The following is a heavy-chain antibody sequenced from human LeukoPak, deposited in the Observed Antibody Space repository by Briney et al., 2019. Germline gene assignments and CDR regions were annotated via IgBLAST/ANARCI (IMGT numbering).Heavy chain of an antibody. Sequence: GGSLRLSCAASGVTVSRNFMSWVRQAPGKGLQWVAIMYAGGTTDYSDSVRGRSHISRDSSSNTLSLQINTLRAEDTAVYYCARGSGSGWPLDRWGQGALVIVSS. D-gene: IGHD6-19*01. J-gene: IGHJ5*02. V-gene: IGHV3-53*01. CDR3: ARGSGSGWPLDR. CDR1: GVTVSRNF. CDR2: MYAGGTT.